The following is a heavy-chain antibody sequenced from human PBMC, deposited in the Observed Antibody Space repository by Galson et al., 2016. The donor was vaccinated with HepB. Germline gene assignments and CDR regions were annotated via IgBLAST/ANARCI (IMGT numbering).Heavy chain of an antibody. D-gene: IGHD3-9*01. Sequence: SLRLSCAASGFSISSYSMNWVRQAPGKGLEWVSYISTGSTTIYYADSVKARFTISRDNAKNSLYLQMNRLRDEDTAVYYCARVNYDILTRYGPCEHWGQGTLVTVSS. J-gene: IGHJ4*02. CDR1: GFSISSYS. CDR2: ISTGSTTI. V-gene: IGHV3-48*02. CDR3: ARVNYDILTRYGPCEH.